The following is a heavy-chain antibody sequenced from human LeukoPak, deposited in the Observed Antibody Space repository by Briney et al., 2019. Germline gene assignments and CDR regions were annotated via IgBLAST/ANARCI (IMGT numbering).Heavy chain of an antibody. Sequence: GGSLRLSCSASGFTFTNAWMSWVRQGPGKGLEWVCRIKSKTDGGTTDYAAPVKGRFSISSDDSKNTLYLQMNRLNSEDTAVYYCQGGRFWGQGTLVTVSS. J-gene: IGHJ4*02. CDR2: IKSKTDGGTT. D-gene: IGHD1-26*01. CDR3: QGGRF. CDR1: GFTFTNAW. V-gene: IGHV3-15*01.